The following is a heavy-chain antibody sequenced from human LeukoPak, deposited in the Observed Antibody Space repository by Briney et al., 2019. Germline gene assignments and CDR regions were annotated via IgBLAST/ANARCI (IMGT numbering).Heavy chain of an antibody. CDR1: GFTFSSYA. Sequence: GGSLRLSCAASGFTFSSYAMSWVGQAPGKGVEGVSGISGSGGSTYYEDSVKGGLTISRENSKKTVYRQMNSLRAEDTAVYYCANSYGHYVRGAFDIWGQGTMVTVSS. V-gene: IGHV3-23*01. CDR2: ISGSGGST. CDR3: ANSYGHYVRGAFDI. J-gene: IGHJ3*02. D-gene: IGHD4-17*01.